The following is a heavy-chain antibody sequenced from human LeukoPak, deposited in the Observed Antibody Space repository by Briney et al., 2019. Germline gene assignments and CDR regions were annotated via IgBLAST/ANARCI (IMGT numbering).Heavy chain of an antibody. CDR3: ARDGFRRDGYNSGLDY. V-gene: IGHV1-18*01. CDR1: GYTFTSYG. Sequence: GASVKVSCKASGYTFTSYGISWVRQAPGQGLEWMGWISAYNRNTDYAQKFQGRVTMTTDTSTSTAYMEMRSLRSDDTAVYYCARDGFRRDGYNSGLDYWGQGTLVTVSS. J-gene: IGHJ4*02. D-gene: IGHD5-24*01. CDR2: ISAYNRNT.